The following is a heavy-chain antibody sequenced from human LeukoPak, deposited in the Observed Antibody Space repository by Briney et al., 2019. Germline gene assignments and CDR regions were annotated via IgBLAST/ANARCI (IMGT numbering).Heavy chain of an antibody. V-gene: IGHV3-53*01. J-gene: IGHJ4*02. CDR3: ARGGIYGDHGFDY. CDR2: IYSGGST. Sequence: GGSLRLSCAASGFTVSSNYMNWVRQAPGKGLEWVSVIYSGGSTYYADSVKGRFTISRDNSKNTLYLQMNSLRAEDTAVYYCARGGIYGDHGFDYWGQGTLVTVSS. CDR1: GFTVSSNY. D-gene: IGHD4-17*01.